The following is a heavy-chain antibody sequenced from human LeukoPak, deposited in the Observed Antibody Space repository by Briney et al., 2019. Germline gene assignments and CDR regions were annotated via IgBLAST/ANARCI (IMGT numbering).Heavy chain of an antibody. V-gene: IGHV4-34*01. CDR3: ARWGTYASTSNWFDP. CDR1: GGSFSGYY. CDR2: INHSGST. J-gene: IGHJ5*02. Sequence: SETLSLTCAVYGGSFSGYYWSWIRQPPGKGLEWIGEINHSGSTNYNPSLKSRVTISVDTSKNQFSLRLSSVTAADTAVYYCARWGTYASTSNWFDPWGQGTLVTVSS. D-gene: IGHD2-2*01.